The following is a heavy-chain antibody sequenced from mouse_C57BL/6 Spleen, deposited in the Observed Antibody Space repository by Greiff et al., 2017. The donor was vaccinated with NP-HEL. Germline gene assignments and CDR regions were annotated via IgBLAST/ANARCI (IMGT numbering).Heavy chain of an antibody. J-gene: IGHJ4*01. CDR3: ARDEYYYAIDY. V-gene: IGHV5-17*01. CDR2: ISSGSSTI. Sequence: DVKLVESGGGLVKPGGSLKLSCAASGFTFSDYGMHWVRQAPEKGLEWVAYISSGSSTIYYADTVKGRFTISRDNAKNTLFLQMTSLRSEDTAMYYCARDEYYYAIDYWGQGTSVTVSS. CDR1: GFTFSDYG.